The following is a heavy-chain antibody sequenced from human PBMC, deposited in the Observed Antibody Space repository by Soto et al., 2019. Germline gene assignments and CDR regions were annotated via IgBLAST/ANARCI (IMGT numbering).Heavy chain of an antibody. CDR1: GFLVNSAY. D-gene: IGHD5-18*01. J-gene: IGHJ4*02. CDR3: ARSGYSFAWGY. CDR2: INSDGST. Sequence: EVQLVESGGGLIPPGGSLRLSCAASGFLVNSAYMTWVRQAPGKGLEWLSMINSDGSTLYAESVKGRFTISRDNSTTWLDLKMNSLRAEDTAMYYCARSGYSFAWGYWGQGTLVIVTS. V-gene: IGHV3-53*01.